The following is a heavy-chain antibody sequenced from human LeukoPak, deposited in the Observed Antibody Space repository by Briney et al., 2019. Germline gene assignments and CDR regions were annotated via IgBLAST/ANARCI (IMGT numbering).Heavy chain of an antibody. CDR3: ASGLDTRIVVVPAAIDIDAFDI. J-gene: IGHJ3*02. CDR1: GGTFSSYA. D-gene: IGHD2-2*02. Sequence: SVKVSCKASGGTFSSYAISWVRQAPGQGLEWMGGIIPIFGTANYAQKFQGRVTIAADESTSTAYMELSSLRSEDTAVYYCASGLDTRIVVVPAAIDIDAFDIWGQGTMVTVSS. CDR2: IIPIFGTA. V-gene: IGHV1-69*13.